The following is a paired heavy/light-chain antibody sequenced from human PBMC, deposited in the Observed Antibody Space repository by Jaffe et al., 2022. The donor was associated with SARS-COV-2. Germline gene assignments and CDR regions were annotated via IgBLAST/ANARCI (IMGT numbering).Light chain of an antibody. Sequence: EIVMTQSPATLSVSPGERATLSCRASQSVSSNLAWYQQKPGQAPRLLIYGASTRATGIPARFSGSGSGTEFTLTISSLQSEDFAVYYCQQYNNWPFTFGGGTKVEIK. CDR1: QSVSSN. V-gene: IGKV3-15*01. CDR2: GAS. J-gene: IGKJ4*01. CDR3: QQYNNWPFT.
Heavy chain of an antibody. V-gene: IGHV3-23*01. Sequence: EVQLLESGGGLVQPGGSLRLSCAASGFTFSSYAMSWVRQAPGKGLEWVSAISGSGGSTYYADSVKGRFTISRDNSKNTLYLQMNSLRAEDTAVYYCAKTIIAYNWNYGVPPDAFDIWGQGTMVTVSS. CDR3: AKTIIAYNWNYGVPPDAFDI. CDR1: GFTFSSYA. J-gene: IGHJ3*02. CDR2: ISGSGGST. D-gene: IGHD1-7*01.